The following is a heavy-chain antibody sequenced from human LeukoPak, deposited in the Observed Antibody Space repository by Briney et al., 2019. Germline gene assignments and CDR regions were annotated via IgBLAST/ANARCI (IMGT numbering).Heavy chain of an antibody. CDR1: GGTFSSYA. Sequence: ASVKVSCKASGGTFSSYAISWVRQAPGQGLEWMGGIIPILGTANYAQKFQGRVTITADESTSTAYMELSSLRSEDTAVYYCARERYSSGWYLEAFDIWGQGTMVTVSS. CDR3: ARERYSSGWYLEAFDI. CDR2: IIPILGTA. D-gene: IGHD6-19*01. J-gene: IGHJ3*02. V-gene: IGHV1-69*13.